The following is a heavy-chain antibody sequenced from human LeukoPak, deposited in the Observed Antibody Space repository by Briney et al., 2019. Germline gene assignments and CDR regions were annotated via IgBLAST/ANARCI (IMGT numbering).Heavy chain of an antibody. D-gene: IGHD6-13*01. V-gene: IGHV4-59*01. J-gene: IGHJ3*02. CDR1: GGSISSYY. CDR2: IYYSGST. CDR3: ARAPNIAAAGIGAFDI. Sequence: PSETLSLTCTVSGGSISSYYWSWIRQPPGKGLEWIGYIYYSGSTNYNPSLKSRVTISVDTSKNQFSLKLSSVTAADTAVYYCARAPNIAAAGIGAFDIWGQGTMVTVSS.